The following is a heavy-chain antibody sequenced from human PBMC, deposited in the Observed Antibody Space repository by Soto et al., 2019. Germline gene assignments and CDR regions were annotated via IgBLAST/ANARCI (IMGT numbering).Heavy chain of an antibody. D-gene: IGHD1-26*01. J-gene: IGHJ4*02. CDR3: ASGSYSNFDY. V-gene: IGHV4-34*01. CDR2: INHSGST. Sequence: SETLSLTCAVYGGSFSGYYWSWIRQPPGKGLEWIGEINHSGSTNYNPSLKSRVTISVDTSKNQCSLKLSSVAAADTAVYYCASGSYSNFDYWGQGTLVTVSS. CDR1: GGSFSGYY.